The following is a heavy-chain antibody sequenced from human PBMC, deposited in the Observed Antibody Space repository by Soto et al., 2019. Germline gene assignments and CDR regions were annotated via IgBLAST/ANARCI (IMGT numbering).Heavy chain of an antibody. V-gene: IGHV4-4*07. Sequence: PSETLSLTRTLSAPSITGSSHWRWIPQPAGKGLEWIGRFSLSGTTSYNPSLRSRVTMSADLSKNQFALRLTSVTAADTALYYCASRMPPRFSPELYYLD. J-gene: IGHJ4*01. CDR2: FSLSGTT. CDR3: ASRMPPRFSPELYYLD. CDR1: APSITGSSH. D-gene: IGHD2-15*01.